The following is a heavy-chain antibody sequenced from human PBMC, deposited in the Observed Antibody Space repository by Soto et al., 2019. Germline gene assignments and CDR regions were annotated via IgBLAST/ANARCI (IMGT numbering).Heavy chain of an antibody. V-gene: IGHV3-21*01. D-gene: IGHD3-3*01. J-gene: IGHJ4*02. CDR2: ISSSSSYI. CDR1: GFTFSSYS. Sequence: GGSLRLSCAASGFTFSSYSMNWVRQAPGKGLEWVSSISSSSSYIYYADSVKGRFTISRDNAKNSLYLQMNSLRAEDTAVYYCAREWSMSGYYYDYWGQGTLVTVSS. CDR3: AREWSMSGYYYDY.